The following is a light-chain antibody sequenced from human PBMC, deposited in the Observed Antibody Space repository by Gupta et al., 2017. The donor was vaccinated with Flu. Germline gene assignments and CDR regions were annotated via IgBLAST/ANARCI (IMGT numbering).Light chain of an antibody. CDR1: QSVLYSSNNKNY. J-gene: IGKJ2*03. Sequence: DIVMTQSPDSLAVSLGERATINCKSSQSVLYSSNNKNYLAWYQHKPGQPPKLLIHWASTRESGVPDRFSGSGSGTDFTLTISSLQAEDVAVYYCHQKYSTPHSFGQGTKLEIK. V-gene: IGKV4-1*01. CDR3: HQKYSTPHS. CDR2: WAS.